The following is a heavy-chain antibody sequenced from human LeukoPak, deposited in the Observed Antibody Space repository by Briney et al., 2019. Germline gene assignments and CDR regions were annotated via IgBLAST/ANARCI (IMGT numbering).Heavy chain of an antibody. CDR3: ARDYSPPHWSENSGYFDS. CDR1: PLTFNSYS. V-gene: IGHV3-21*01. J-gene: IGHJ4*02. CDR2: ITTSSRYI. D-gene: IGHD1-26*01. Sequence: GGSLRLSCTASPLTFNSYSLIWVRQAPGKGLEWVSSITTSSRYIYYADSVKGRFTISRDNAKNSLYPQMNGLRVEDTAVYYCARDYSPPHWSENSGYFDSWGQGTLVTVSS.